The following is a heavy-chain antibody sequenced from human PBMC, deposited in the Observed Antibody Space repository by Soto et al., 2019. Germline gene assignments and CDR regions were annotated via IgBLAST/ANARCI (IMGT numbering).Heavy chain of an antibody. CDR2: IYHSGTT. Sequence: PSETLSLTCAVSGGSLSSCSYSWSWIRQPPGKGLEWIGYIYHSGTTYYNPSLKSRVTISVDRSKNHFSLKLTSVTAADTAVYYCAGGGTVGINWFDPWGQGTLVTVSS. CDR3: AGGGTVGINWFDP. D-gene: IGHD4-4*01. CDR1: GGSLSSCSYS. J-gene: IGHJ5*02. V-gene: IGHV4-30-2*01.